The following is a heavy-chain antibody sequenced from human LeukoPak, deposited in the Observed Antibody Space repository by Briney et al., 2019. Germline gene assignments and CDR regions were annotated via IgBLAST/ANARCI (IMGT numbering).Heavy chain of an antibody. V-gene: IGHV1-2*02. Sequence: VASVNVSCTASGYTFTGYYMHWVGQAPGQGREGMGWINPNSGGTNYAQKFQGRVTMTRDTSISTAYMELSRLRSDDTAVYYCARGAAGVPGDDYWGQGTLVTVSS. D-gene: IGHD3-10*01. CDR2: INPNSGGT. CDR3: ARGAAGVPGDDY. CDR1: GYTFTGYY. J-gene: IGHJ4*02.